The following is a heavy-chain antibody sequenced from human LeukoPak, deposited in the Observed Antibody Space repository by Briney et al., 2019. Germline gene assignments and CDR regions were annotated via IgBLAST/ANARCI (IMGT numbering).Heavy chain of an antibody. V-gene: IGHV3-7*03. D-gene: IGHD2-8*01. CDR2: IKQDGSEK. CDR1: GFTFSSYW. J-gene: IGHJ4*02. Sequence: GGSLRLSYAASGFTFSSYWMSWVRQAPGKGLEWVANIKQDGSEKYYVDSVKGRFTISRDNAKNTLYLQMNSLRAEDTAVYYCASRPELMVYDPVGYWGQGTLVTVSP. CDR3: ASRPELMVYDPVGY.